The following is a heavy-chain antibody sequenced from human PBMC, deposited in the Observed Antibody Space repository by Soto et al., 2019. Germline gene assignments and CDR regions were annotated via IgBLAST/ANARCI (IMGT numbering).Heavy chain of an antibody. D-gene: IGHD2-2*01. CDR1: GSTFSTCG. CDR3: AREVGHMDV. J-gene: IGHJ6*02. V-gene: IGHV1-18*04. Sequence: VASVKGSCKAAGSTFSTCGINWVRQAPGQGLEWMGWVSPYNGDTTYAQKVQGRVTMTTDTSTTTDYLELRSLRSDDTAVYSCAREVGHMDVWGQ. CDR2: VSPYNGDT.